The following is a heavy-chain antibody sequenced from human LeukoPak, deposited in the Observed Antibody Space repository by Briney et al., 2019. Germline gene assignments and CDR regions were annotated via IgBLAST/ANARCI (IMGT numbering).Heavy chain of an antibody. CDR1: GGSISSSSYY. V-gene: IGHV4-39*07. Sequence: SETLSLTCTVSGGSISSSSYYWGWIRQPPGKGLEWIGSIYYSGSTYYNPSLKSRVTISVDTSKNQFSLKLSSVTAADTAVYYCATLDYGDYMNRDYWGQGTLVTVSS. D-gene: IGHD4-17*01. CDR3: ATLDYGDYMNRDY. J-gene: IGHJ4*02. CDR2: IYYSGST.